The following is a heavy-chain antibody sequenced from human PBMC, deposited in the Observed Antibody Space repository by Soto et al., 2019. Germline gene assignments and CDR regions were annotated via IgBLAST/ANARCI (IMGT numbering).Heavy chain of an antibody. Sequence: GGSLRLSCAASGFTFSSYGMHWVRQAPGKGLEWVAVTSYDGSNKYYADSVKGRFTISRDNSRNTLYLQMNSLRGEDTAIYYCAKDHSGLHQYFDYWGQGILVTVSS. CDR2: TSYDGSNK. V-gene: IGHV3-30*18. CDR3: AKDHSGLHQYFDY. CDR1: GFTFSSYG. J-gene: IGHJ4*02. D-gene: IGHD5-12*01.